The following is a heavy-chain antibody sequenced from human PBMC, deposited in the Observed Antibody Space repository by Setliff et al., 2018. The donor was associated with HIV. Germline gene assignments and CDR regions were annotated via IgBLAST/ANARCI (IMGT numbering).Heavy chain of an antibody. V-gene: IGHV3-23*01. CDR3: ASGYSSSSPRRDY. CDR2: ISGSGGST. J-gene: IGHJ4*02. CDR1: RFTFSSYA. Sequence: HPGGSLRLSCAASRFTFSSYAMSWVRQAPGKGLEWVSDISGSGGSTYYADSVKGRFTISRDNSKNTLYLQMNSLRVEDTAVYYCASGYSSSSPRRDYWGQGTLVTVSS. D-gene: IGHD6-6*01.